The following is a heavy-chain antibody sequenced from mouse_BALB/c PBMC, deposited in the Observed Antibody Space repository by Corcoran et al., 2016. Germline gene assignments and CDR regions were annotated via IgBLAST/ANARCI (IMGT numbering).Heavy chain of an antibody. CDR1: GYTFSSYW. J-gene: IGHJ1*01. Sequence: QVQLQQSGAELMKPGASVKISCKATGYTFSSYWIEWVKQRPGHGLEWIGEILPGSGSTNYNEKFKGKATFTADTSSNTAYMQLSSLTSEDSAVYYCARPYGSSGWYFDVWGAGTTVTVSS. CDR3: ARPYGSSGWYFDV. D-gene: IGHD1-1*01. CDR2: ILPGSGST. V-gene: IGHV1-9*01.